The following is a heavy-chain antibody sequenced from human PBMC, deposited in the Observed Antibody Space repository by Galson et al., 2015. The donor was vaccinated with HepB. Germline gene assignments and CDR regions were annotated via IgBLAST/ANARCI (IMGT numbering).Heavy chain of an antibody. D-gene: IGHD6-6*01. V-gene: IGHV3-15*01. CDR2: IKTKTDGETT. J-gene: IGHJ4*02. CDR3: ATGPYSTSSRLN. CDR1: GFIFSNAW. Sequence: SLRLSCAGSGFIFSNAWMNWVRQAPGKGLEWVGRIKTKTDGETTDYAAPVKGRFTISRDDSENTVFLQMNSLKTEDTAVYFCATGPYSTSSRLNWGQGTLVTVSS.